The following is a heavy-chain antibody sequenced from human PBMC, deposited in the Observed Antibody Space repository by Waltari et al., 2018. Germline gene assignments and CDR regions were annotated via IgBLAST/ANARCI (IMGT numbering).Heavy chain of an antibody. J-gene: IGHJ4*02. CDR3: ARDPGGRYYFDY. D-gene: IGHD1-26*01. CDR2: IYCGGNT. CDR1: GLSVRRTY. V-gene: IGHV3-53*01. Sequence: VRLVESGGGLIQPGGPLSLQCADSGLSVRRTYMSRVRQSPGSGLEWVSVIYCGGNTYYADSVTVRFTITGDNSKNTLYLQMNSLRADDTAVYDCARDPGGRYYFDYWGQGSLVTVSS.